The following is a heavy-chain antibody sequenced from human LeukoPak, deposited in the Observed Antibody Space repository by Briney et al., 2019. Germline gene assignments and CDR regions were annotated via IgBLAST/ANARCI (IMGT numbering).Heavy chain of an antibody. Sequence: GGSLRLSCAASGFTFSSYWMSWVRQAPGKGLEWVANIKQDGSEKYYVDSVKGRFIISRDNAKNSLYLQMNSLRAEDTAVYYCARDSPYYDFWSGADYWGQGTLVTVSS. J-gene: IGHJ4*02. CDR3: ARDSPYYDFWSGADY. CDR1: GFTFSSYW. V-gene: IGHV3-7*01. CDR2: IKQDGSEK. D-gene: IGHD3-3*01.